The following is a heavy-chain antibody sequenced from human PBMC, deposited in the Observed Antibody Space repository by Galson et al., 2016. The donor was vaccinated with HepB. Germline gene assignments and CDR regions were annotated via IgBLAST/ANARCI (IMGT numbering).Heavy chain of an antibody. D-gene: IGHD3-16*01. CDR2: ISYSGST. J-gene: IGHJ4*02. CDR3: ARLGGVGFDYGFGSFGS. V-gene: IGHV4-31*03. Sequence: TLSLTCNVSGGSISSGISYWSWVRQHPGTGLEWIGYISYSGSTYYNPSLKSRLTISADTSLNQFSLRLTSVTAADTAVYYCARLGGVGFDYGFGSFGSWGQGTLVTVSS. CDR1: GGSISSGISY.